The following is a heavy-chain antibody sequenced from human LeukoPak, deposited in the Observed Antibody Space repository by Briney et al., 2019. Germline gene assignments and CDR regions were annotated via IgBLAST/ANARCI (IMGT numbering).Heavy chain of an antibody. Sequence: GGSLRLSCAASGFTFSSYGMHWVRQAPGKGLEWVAVIWYDGSNKYYADSVKGRFTISRDNSKNTLYLQMNSLRAEDTAVYYCARERSSSSGFGFGPWGQGTLVTVSS. V-gene: IGHV3-33*01. CDR2: IWYDGSNK. D-gene: IGHD6-6*01. CDR3: ARERSSSSGFGFGP. CDR1: GFTFSSYG. J-gene: IGHJ5*02.